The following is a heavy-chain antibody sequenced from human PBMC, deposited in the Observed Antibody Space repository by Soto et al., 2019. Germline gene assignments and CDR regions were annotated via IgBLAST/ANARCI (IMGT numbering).Heavy chain of an antibody. CDR2: INHTGGV. V-gene: IGHV4-34*01. Sequence: SETLSLTCAVNGGSFRGYYWSWIRQPPGKGLEWIGEINHTGGVTYKSALKSRVTILLDKSKNQFSLQLTSVTAADTALYYCARGAISREYVEFSTSWFYFDSWGQGALVTVSS. CDR3: ARGAISREYVEFSTSWFYFDS. J-gene: IGHJ4*02. CDR1: GGSFRGYY. D-gene: IGHD2-2*01.